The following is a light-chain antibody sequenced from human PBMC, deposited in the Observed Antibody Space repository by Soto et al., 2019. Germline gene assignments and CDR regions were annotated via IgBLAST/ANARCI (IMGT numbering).Light chain of an antibody. J-gene: IGLJ2*01. CDR1: SSDVGGYNC. CDR3: SSYAGSNMPVV. Sequence: QSALTQPPSASGSPGQSVTISCTGTSSDVGGYNCVSWYQQHPGKAPKLMIYEVSKRPSGVPDRFSGSKSGNTASLTVSGLPAEDEADYYSSSYAGSNMPVVFGGGTELAVL. CDR2: EVS. V-gene: IGLV2-8*01.